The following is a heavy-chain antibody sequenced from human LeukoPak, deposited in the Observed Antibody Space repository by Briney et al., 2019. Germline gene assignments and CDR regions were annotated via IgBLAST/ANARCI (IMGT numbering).Heavy chain of an antibody. CDR2: ISNSGTTI. CDR1: GFIFSSYA. Sequence: WGVLRLSCAASGFIFSSYAMSWIRQAPGKGLEWISYISNSGTTIYYADSVKGRFTISRDNARNSLYLQMNSLRGEDTAVYYCARERDSTYYYYYYMDVWAKGLRSPSP. CDR3: ARERDSTYYYYYYMDV. D-gene: IGHD2-2*01. J-gene: IGHJ6*03. V-gene: IGHV3-11*04.